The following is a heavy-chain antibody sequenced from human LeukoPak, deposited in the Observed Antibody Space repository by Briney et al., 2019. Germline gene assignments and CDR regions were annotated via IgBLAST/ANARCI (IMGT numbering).Heavy chain of an antibody. CDR1: ARSISSGGYY. Sequence: SETLSLTSTVSARSISSGGYYWSWIRQHPWKGLEWIAYIYYSGSTYYNPSLKSRVTISVDTSKNQFSLKLSSVTAADTAVYYCARDTEATGLFDPWGQGTLVTVSS. CDR2: IYYSGST. V-gene: IGHV4-31*03. D-gene: IGHD1-14*01. J-gene: IGHJ5*02. CDR3: ARDTEATGLFDP.